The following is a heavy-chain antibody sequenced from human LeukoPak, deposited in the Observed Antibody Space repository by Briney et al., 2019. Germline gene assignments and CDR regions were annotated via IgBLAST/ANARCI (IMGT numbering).Heavy chain of an antibody. CDR1: GYTFTNYY. CDR2: INPSGGST. CDR3: ARSRWLDC. J-gene: IGHJ4*02. V-gene: IGHV1-46*01. D-gene: IGHD5-24*01. Sequence: ASVKVSCRASGYTFTNYYMHWVRQAPGQGLEWMGIINPSGGSTTYAQKFQDRVTMTRDMPTSTVYMELSSLRSEDTAVYYCARSRWLDCWGQGTLVTVPS.